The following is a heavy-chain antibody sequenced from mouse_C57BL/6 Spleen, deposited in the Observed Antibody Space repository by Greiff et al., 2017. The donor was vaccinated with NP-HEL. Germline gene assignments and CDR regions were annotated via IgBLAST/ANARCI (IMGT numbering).Heavy chain of an antibody. CDR1: GFNIKNTY. CDR3: ARRVDSSGPFDY. CDR2: IDPANGNT. J-gene: IGHJ2*01. V-gene: IGHV14-3*01. Sequence: EVKLVESVAELVRPGASVKLSCTASGFNIKNTYMHWVKQRPEQGLEWIGRIDPANGNTKYAPKFQGKATITADTSSNTAYLQLSSLTSEDTAIYYCARRVDSSGPFDYWGQGTTLTVSS. D-gene: IGHD3-2*02.